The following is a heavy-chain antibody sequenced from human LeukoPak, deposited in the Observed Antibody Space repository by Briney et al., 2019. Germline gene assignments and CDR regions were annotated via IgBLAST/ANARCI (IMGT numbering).Heavy chain of an antibody. CDR1: GGSISNYY. CDR2: IYTTGST. D-gene: IGHD2-15*01. J-gene: IGHJ5*02. CDR3: AREATLDWLDP. Sequence: SETLSLTCTVSGGSISNYYWNWIRQPAGKGLEWIGRIYTTGSTNYNPSLKSRVTISVDTSKNQFSLKLSSVTAADTAVYYCAREATLDWLDPWGQGTLVTVSS. V-gene: IGHV4-4*07.